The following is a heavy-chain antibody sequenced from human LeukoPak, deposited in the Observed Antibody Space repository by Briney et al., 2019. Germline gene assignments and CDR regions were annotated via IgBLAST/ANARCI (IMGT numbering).Heavy chain of an antibody. Sequence: GGSLRLSCAAAGFTFSSFSMNWVRQAPGKGLEWVSGITGNGATTYYADSVKGRFTISRDNSKNTLYLQLNSMRAEDTAIYYCAKDFAVAAYFDYWGQGTLITVSS. D-gene: IGHD6-19*01. CDR1: GFTFSSFS. J-gene: IGHJ4*02. CDR2: ITGNGATT. CDR3: AKDFAVAAYFDY. V-gene: IGHV3-23*01.